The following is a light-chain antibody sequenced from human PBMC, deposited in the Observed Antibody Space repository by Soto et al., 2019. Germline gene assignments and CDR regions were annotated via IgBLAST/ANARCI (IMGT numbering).Light chain of an antibody. CDR2: DAS. V-gene: IGKV3-15*01. CDR3: QQYNNWPPWT. CDR1: QSVSRY. J-gene: IGKJ1*01. Sequence: EIVMTQYPATLSVSPGEGATLSCRASQSVSRYLAWYQQKPGQAPRLLIYDASIRATGIPVRFSGSGSGTEFTLTISNLQSEDFAVYYCQQYNNWPPWTFGQGTKVDIK.